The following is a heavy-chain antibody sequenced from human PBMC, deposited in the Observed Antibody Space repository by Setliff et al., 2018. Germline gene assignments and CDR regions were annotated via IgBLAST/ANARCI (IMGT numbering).Heavy chain of an antibody. J-gene: IGHJ4*02. Sequence: PGGSLRLSCAASGFTFSSYAMSWVRQAPGKGLEWVSAISGSGGSTYYADSMKGRFTISRDISKNILYLQMNSLRAEDTAVYYCVTGYPITMVVAPSYYWGQGTLVTVSS. CDR1: GFTFSSYA. D-gene: IGHD3-22*01. V-gene: IGHV3-23*01. CDR3: VTGYPITMVVAPSYY. CDR2: ISGSGGST.